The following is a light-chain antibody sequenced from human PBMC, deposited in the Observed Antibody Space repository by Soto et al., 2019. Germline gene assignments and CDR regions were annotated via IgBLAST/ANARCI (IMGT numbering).Light chain of an antibody. CDR2: EVV. V-gene: IGLV2-8*01. Sequence: QSALTQPPSASGSPGQSVTIPCTGTKSDIGVYDFVSGYQHHPGKAPRLIIYEVVQRPSGVPDRFSGSKSGNTASLTVSGLQAADEAVYFCKSYAGSNTYVVGSGTKVTV. CDR3: KSYAGSNTYV. CDR1: KSDIGVYDF. J-gene: IGLJ1*01.